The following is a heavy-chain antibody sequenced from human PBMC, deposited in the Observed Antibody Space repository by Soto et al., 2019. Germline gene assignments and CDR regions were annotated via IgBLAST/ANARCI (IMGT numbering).Heavy chain of an antibody. CDR1: EFTFSSYV. D-gene: IGHD2-2*01. Sequence: EVHLLESGGGLVQPGGSLRLSCAASEFTFSSYVMGWVRQAPGKGLDWVSTISDNVGSTYYADSVKGRFTISRDNSKNTLYLQMNSLRAEDTAVYYCTALGFCSSASCSPAYWGQGTLVTVSS. CDR2: ISDNVGST. CDR3: TALGFCSSASCSPAY. J-gene: IGHJ4*02. V-gene: IGHV3-23*01.